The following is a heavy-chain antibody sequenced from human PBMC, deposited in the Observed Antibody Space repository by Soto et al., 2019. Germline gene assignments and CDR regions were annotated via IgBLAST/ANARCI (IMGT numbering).Heavy chain of an antibody. Sequence: ASVKVSCKASGYTFTNYGISWVRQAPGQGLEWMGWISTYNGNTNYAQKLQGRVTMTTDTSTSTAYMELNSLRAEDTAVYYCARDRVESGYPEYFQHWGQGTLVTVSS. CDR2: ISTYNGNT. V-gene: IGHV1-18*01. CDR1: GYTFTNYG. J-gene: IGHJ1*01. D-gene: IGHD3-22*01. CDR3: ARDRVESGYPEYFQH.